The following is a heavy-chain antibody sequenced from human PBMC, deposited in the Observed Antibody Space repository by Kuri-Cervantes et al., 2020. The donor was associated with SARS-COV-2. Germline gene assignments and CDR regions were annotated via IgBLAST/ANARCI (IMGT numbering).Heavy chain of an antibody. CDR2: IYYSGST. D-gene: IGHD6-6*01. V-gene: IGHV4-39*07. CDR1: GGSISSSSYY. J-gene: IGHJ4*02. CDR3: ARVARLVSYYFDY. Sequence: ESLKISCTVSGGSISSSSYYWGWIRQPPGKGLEWIGSIYYSGSTYYNPSLKSRVTILVDTSKNQFSLKLSSVTAADTAVYYCARVARLVSYYFDYWGQGTLVTVSS.